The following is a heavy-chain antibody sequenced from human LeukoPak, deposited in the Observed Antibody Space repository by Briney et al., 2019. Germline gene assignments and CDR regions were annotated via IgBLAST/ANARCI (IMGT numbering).Heavy chain of an antibody. D-gene: IGHD2-2*01. CDR3: ARTQHCSSTSCPHGLDS. J-gene: IGHJ4*02. V-gene: IGHV4-39*07. CDR2: IYHSGIT. CDR1: SGSISSSSYY. Sequence: SETLSLTCTVSSGSISSSSYYWGWIRQPPGKGLEWIGSIYHSGITDYNPSLKSRVTISIDTSKNRFSLKLSSVTAADTAVYYCARTQHCSSTSCPHGLDSWGQGTLVTVSS.